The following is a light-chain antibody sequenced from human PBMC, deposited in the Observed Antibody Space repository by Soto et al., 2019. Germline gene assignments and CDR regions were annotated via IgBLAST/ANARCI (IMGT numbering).Light chain of an antibody. CDR2: GST. V-gene: IGLV1-40*01. Sequence: QPVLTQPPSLSGAPGQRVTISCTGSGSNIGAPYDVHWYQHLPGTAPKLLIYGSTNRPSGVPGRFSGSKSGTSASLAITGLQAEDEADYYCQSYDSRLSGYVFGAGTKLTVL. J-gene: IGLJ1*01. CDR3: QSYDSRLSGYV. CDR1: GSNIGAPYD.